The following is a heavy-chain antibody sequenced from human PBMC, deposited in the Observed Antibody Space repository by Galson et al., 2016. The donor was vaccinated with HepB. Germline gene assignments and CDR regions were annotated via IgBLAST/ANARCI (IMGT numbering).Heavy chain of an antibody. Sequence: TLSLTCTVSGGSISTGHYYWSWIRQHPGKGLEWIGYIYSSGNTYYNPSLKSRVTISVDTSKNQFSLRLSSVTAADTAVYYCARTIPTLTNEYFDDWGQGTLVTVSS. CDR3: ARTIPTLTNEYFDD. J-gene: IGHJ4*02. CDR2: IYSSGNT. V-gene: IGHV4-31*03. D-gene: IGHD1-1*01. CDR1: GGSISTGHYY.